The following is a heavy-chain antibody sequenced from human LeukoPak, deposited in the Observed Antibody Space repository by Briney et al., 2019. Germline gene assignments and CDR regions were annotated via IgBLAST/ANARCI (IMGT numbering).Heavy chain of an antibody. J-gene: IGHJ6*04. D-gene: IGHD3-10*02. V-gene: IGHV3-7*01. CDR1: GFTFTSYW. CDR2: IKQDGSEK. CDR3: AELGITMIGGV. Sequence: GGSLRLSCAASGFTFTSYWMSWVRQAPGKGLEWVANIKQDGSEKYYVDSVKGRFTISRDNAKNSLYLQMNSLRAEDTAVYYCAELGITMIGGVWGKGTTVTISS.